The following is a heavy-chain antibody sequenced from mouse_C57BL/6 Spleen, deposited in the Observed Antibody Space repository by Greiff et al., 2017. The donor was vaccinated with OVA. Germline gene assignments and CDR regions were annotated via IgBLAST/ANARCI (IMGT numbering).Heavy chain of an antibody. D-gene: IGHD4-1*01. V-gene: IGHV5-4*03. J-gene: IGHJ2*01. Sequence: EVMLVESGGGLVKPGGSLKLSCAASGFTFSSYAMSWVRQTPEKRLEWVATISDGGSYTYYPDNVKGRFTISRDNAKNNLYLQMSHLKSEDTAMYYCASLGREDYWGQGTTLTVSS. CDR3: ASLGREDY. CDR2: ISDGGSYT. CDR1: GFTFSSYA.